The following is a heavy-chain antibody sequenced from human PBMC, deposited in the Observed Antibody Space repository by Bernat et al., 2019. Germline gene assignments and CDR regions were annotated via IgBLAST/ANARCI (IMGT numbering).Heavy chain of an antibody. V-gene: IGHV4-59*01. D-gene: IGHD6-25*01. CDR3: ARDPSGYGVDY. CDR1: GDSISSYY. Sequence: QVQLQESGPGLVKPSETLSLTCTVSGDSISSYYWSWIRQPPGKGLEWIGYIYYSGTTHYNPSLKSRVIISVDTSKTHFSLKLTSVTAADTAVYYCARDPSGYGVDYWGQGTLVTVSS. J-gene: IGHJ4*02. CDR2: IYYSGTT.